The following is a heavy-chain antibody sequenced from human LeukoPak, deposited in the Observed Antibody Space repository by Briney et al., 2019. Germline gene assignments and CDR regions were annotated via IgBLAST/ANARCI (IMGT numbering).Heavy chain of an antibody. CDR1: GFTFDDYG. CDR2: IKWNGGST. CDR3: ARNGIYSDYVTD. V-gene: IGHV3-20*04. J-gene: IGHJ4*02. Sequence: PGGSLRLSCAASGFTFDDYGMSWVRQAPGKGLGWVSGIKWNGGSTGYADSVKGRFPISRDNAKNSLYLQMNSLRAEDTALYYCARNGIYSDYVTDWGQGTLVTVSS. D-gene: IGHD4-11*01.